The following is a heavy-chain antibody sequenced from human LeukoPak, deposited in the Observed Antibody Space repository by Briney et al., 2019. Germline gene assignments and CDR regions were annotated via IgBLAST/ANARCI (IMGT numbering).Heavy chain of an antibody. V-gene: IGHV1-2*02. CDR1: GYTFTGYY. CDR2: INPNSGGT. CDR3: ARWGRGSGWSPFDY. J-gene: IGHJ4*02. Sequence: ASVKVSCKASGYTFTGYYMHWVRQAPGQGLEWMGWINPNSGGTNYAQKFQGRVTLTRDMSTSTDYLELSSLRSEDTAVYYCARWGRGSGWSPFDYWGQGTLVTVSS. D-gene: IGHD6-19*01.